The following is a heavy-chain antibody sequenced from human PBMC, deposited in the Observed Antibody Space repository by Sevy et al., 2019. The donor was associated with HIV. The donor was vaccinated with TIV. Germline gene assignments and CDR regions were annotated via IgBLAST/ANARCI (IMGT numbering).Heavy chain of an antibody. V-gene: IGHV1-18*01. CDR2: ISPHNGDT. Sequence: ASVKVSCKISGYTFTTYRITWVRQAPGQGLEWMGWISPHNGDTDYAQKLQDRITMITDTSTTTVYMELTSLRSDDTAVYYCAGAYCSGGRCYSLAYWGQGTLVTVSS. CDR3: AGAYCSGGRCYSLAY. J-gene: IGHJ4*02. D-gene: IGHD2-15*01. CDR1: GYTFTTYR.